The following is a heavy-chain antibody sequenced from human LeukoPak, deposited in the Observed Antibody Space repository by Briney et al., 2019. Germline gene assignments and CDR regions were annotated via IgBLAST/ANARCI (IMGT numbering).Heavy chain of an antibody. D-gene: IGHD4/OR15-4a*01. CDR3: AKASRSGYGDFHY. V-gene: IGHV3-74*01. CDR1: GFPLSNYW. J-gene: IGHJ1*01. CDR2: ISSDGSST. Sequence: GGPLSLLCAACGFPLSNYWMHGARQARGGGLVWVSRISSDGSSTSYADSVKGRFTISRDNSKNTLYLQMNSLRAEDTAVYYCAKASRSGYGDFHYWGQGALVAVSS.